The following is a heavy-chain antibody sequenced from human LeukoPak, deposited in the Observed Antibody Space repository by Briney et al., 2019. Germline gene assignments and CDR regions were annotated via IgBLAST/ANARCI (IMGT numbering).Heavy chain of an antibody. CDR3: VRDYFCSGGSCDDCFDP. CDR1: GYTFADYG. D-gene: IGHD2-15*01. V-gene: IGHV1-18*01. Sequence: ASVKVSCKASGYTFADYGISWVRQAPGQGLEWMAWISTYNHEANYARKFRGRVTMTTDTSTSTAYVELGSLRSDDTAVYYCVRDYFCSGGSCDDCFDPWGQGTLVTVSS. J-gene: IGHJ5*02. CDR2: ISTYNHEA.